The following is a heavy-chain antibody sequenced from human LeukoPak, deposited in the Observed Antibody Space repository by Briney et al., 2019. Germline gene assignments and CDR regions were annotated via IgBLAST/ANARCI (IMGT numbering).Heavy chain of an antibody. V-gene: IGHV3-53*01. CDR1: GFTVSSNY. D-gene: IGHD2-15*01. CDR2: IYSGGST. J-gene: IGHJ5*02. CDR3: ASVVVAATPWFDP. Sequence: GGSLRLSCAASGFTVSSNYMSWVRQAPGKGLEWVSVIYSGGSTYYADSVKGRFTISRDNSKNTLYLQMNSLRAEDTAVYYCASVVVAATPWFDPWGQGTLITVSS.